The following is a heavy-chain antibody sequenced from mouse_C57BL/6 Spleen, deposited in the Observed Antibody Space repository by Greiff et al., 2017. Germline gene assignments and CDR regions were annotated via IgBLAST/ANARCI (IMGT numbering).Heavy chain of an antibody. V-gene: IGHV1-15*01. CDR1: GYTFTDYE. CDR3: TRRFGHYSNYEGAMDY. D-gene: IGHD2-5*01. Sequence: VQLQQSGAELVRPGASVTLSCKASGYTFTDYEMHWVKQTPVHGLEWIGAIDPATGGTAYNQKFKGKAILTADKSSSTAYMELRSLTSEDSAVYYCTRRFGHYSNYEGAMDYWGQGTSVTVSS. J-gene: IGHJ4*01. CDR2: IDPATGGT.